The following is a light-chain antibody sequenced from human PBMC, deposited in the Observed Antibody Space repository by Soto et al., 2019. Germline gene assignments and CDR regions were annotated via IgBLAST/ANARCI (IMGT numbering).Light chain of an antibody. CDR1: SSNIGSNY. CDR2: RNN. V-gene: IGLV1-47*01. Sequence: QSVLTQPPSASGTPGQRVTISCSGSSSNIGSNYVYWYQQLPGTAPKLLMYRNNQRPSGVPDRFSGSKSGTSASLAISGLRSEDEADNYCAAWDDSLSGLYVFGTGTQLTVL. CDR3: AAWDDSLSGLYV. J-gene: IGLJ1*01.